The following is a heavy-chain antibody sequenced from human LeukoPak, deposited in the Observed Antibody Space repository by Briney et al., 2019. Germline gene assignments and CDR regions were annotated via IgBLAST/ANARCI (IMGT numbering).Heavy chain of an antibody. CDR3: ATTYGGNLSLDAFDI. CDR1: GYTLTELS. D-gene: IGHD4-23*01. CDR2: FDPEDGET. Sequence: VASVKVSCKVSGYTLTELSMHWVRQAPGKGLEWMGGFDPEDGETIYAQKFQGRVTMTEDTSTDTAYMELSSLRSEDTAVYYCATTYGGNLSLDAFDIWGQGTMVTVSS. V-gene: IGHV1-24*01. J-gene: IGHJ3*02.